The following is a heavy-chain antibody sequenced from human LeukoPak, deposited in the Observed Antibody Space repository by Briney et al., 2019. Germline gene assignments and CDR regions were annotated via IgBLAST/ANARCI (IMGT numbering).Heavy chain of an antibody. D-gene: IGHD5-12*01. Sequence: GGSLRLSCAASGFTFSSYWMHWVRQAPGKGLEWVSGISGGGGSTYYADSVKGRFTISRENSKNTLHLQMNSLRAEDTAVYYCAKDPLGYSGCPPDYWGQGTLVTVSS. V-gene: IGHV3-23*01. CDR3: AKDPLGYSGCPPDY. CDR2: ISGGGGST. J-gene: IGHJ4*02. CDR1: GFTFSSYW.